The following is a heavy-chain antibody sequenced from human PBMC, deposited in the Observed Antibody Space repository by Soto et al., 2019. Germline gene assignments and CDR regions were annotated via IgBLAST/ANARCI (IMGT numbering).Heavy chain of an antibody. CDR1: GGSISSSNW. Sequence: QVQLQESGPGLVEPSGTLSLTCAVSGGSISSSNWWSWVRQPPGKGLGWIGEIYHSGSANYNPSLKSRVTISVDKSKNQFSLKLSSVTAADTAVYYCARGDSGYDYGPIDYWGQGTLVTVSS. CDR3: ARGDSGYDYGPIDY. V-gene: IGHV4-4*02. CDR2: IYHSGSA. D-gene: IGHD5-12*01. J-gene: IGHJ4*02.